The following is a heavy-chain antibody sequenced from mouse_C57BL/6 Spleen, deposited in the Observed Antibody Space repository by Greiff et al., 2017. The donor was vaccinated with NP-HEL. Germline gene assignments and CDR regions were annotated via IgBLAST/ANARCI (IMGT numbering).Heavy chain of an antibody. CDR2: ISRGSSTI. D-gene: IGHD3-2*02. J-gene: IGHJ4*01. CDR1: GLTFSDYG. CDR3: ARGGQLRLLYAMDY. V-gene: IGHV5-17*01. Sequence: EVMLVESGGGLGEAGGSLKLSCAASGLTFSDYGMNWVRQDTEKGGEGGEDISRGSSTIYYADTVKGRFTISRDNAKNTLFLQMTSLRSEDTAMYYCARGGQLRLLYAMDYWGQGTSVTVSS.